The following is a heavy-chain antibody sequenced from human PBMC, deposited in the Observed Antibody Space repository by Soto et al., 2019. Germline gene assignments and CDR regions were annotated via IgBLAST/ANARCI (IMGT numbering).Heavy chain of an antibody. D-gene: IGHD3-22*01. Sequence: EVQLVESGGGLVQPGGSLRLSCAASGFTFSSYWMSWVRQAPGKGLEWVANIKQDGSEKYYVDSVKGRFTISRDNAKNSRYLQMNSLRAEDTAVYYCAREDASNYYDSRGYYSWGQGTLVTVSS. V-gene: IGHV3-7*01. CDR2: IKQDGSEK. CDR1: GFTFSSYW. J-gene: IGHJ4*02. CDR3: AREDASNYYDSRGYYS.